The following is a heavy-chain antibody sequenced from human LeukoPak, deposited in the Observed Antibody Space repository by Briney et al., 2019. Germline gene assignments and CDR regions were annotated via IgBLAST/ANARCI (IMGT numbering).Heavy chain of an antibody. V-gene: IGHV4-39*02. CDR1: GGSISSISSNNYH. CDR2: IYYSGST. CDR3: AREMGVVTAHGIDV. J-gene: IGHJ6*02. D-gene: IGHD4-23*01. Sequence: SETLSLTCIVSGGSISSISSNNYHWGWIRQPPGKGLEWIGSIYYSGSTYYNPSLKSRVTISVDTSKNQFSLKLSSATAADTALYYCAREMGVVTAHGIDVWGQGTTVTVSS.